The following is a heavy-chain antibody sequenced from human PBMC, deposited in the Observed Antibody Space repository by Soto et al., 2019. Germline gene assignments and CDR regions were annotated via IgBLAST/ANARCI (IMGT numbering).Heavy chain of an antibody. Sequence: EVQLVESGGGLVQPGGSLRLSCAGSGFTSSSYWMSWVRQVPGRGLEWVANINQDGSEKYYVDSVRGRFTISRDNAKNSLYLQMNSLRAEDTAVYYCASAPNWNYGYWGQGTLVTVSS. CDR2: INQDGSEK. D-gene: IGHD1-7*01. V-gene: IGHV3-7*01. CDR1: GFTSSSYW. J-gene: IGHJ4*02. CDR3: ASAPNWNYGY.